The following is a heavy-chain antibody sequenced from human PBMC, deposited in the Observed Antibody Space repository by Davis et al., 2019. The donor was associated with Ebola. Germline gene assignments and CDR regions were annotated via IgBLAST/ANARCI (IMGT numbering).Heavy chain of an antibody. Sequence: PGGSLRLSCAASGFTFSSYDMHGDRKATGKGLEWVSAIGTAGDPYYPGSVKGRFTISKENAKNSLYLQMNSLRAGDTAVYYCARGPRIAAAKVLYFDLWGRGTLVTVSS. D-gene: IGHD6-13*01. J-gene: IGHJ2*01. V-gene: IGHV3-13*05. CDR1: GFTFSSYD. CDR2: IGTAGDP. CDR3: ARGPRIAAAKVLYFDL.